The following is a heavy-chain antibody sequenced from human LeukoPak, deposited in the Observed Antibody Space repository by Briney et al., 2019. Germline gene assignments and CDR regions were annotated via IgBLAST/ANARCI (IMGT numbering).Heavy chain of an antibody. D-gene: IGHD3-9*01. CDR3: ARGRKIYDILTGYYQTGLDY. CDR2: IYYSGST. Sequence: SETLSLTCTVSGGSISSSSYYWGWIRQPPGKGLEWIGSIYYSGSTYYNPSLKSRVTISVDTSKNQSSLKLSSVTAADTAVYYCARGRKIYDILTGYYQTGLDYWGQGTLVTVSS. V-gene: IGHV4-39*07. CDR1: GGSISSSSYY. J-gene: IGHJ4*02.